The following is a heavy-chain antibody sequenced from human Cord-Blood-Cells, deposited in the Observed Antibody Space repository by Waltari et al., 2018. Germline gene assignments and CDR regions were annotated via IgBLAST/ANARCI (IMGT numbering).Heavy chain of an antibody. D-gene: IGHD4-4*01. CDR2: IIPIFGTA. Sequence: QVQLVQSGAEVKKPGSSVKVSCKASGGPFRRYAISWVRQAPGQGLEWMGGIIPIFGTANYAQKFQGRVTITADESTSTAYMELSSLRSEDTAVYYCASSPRVTVTTSGGAFDIWGQGTMVTVSS. CDR1: GGPFRRYA. J-gene: IGHJ3*02. CDR3: ASSPRVTVTTSGGAFDI. V-gene: IGHV1-69*01.